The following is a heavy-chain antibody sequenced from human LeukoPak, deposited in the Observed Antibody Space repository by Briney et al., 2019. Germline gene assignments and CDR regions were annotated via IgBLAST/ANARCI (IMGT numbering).Heavy chain of an antibody. J-gene: IGHJ4*02. CDR3: ARLGYCSGGSCQHDF. D-gene: IGHD2-15*01. Sequence: SETLSLTCTVSGGSISSTYFWALIRQPPGKGLEWIATIHYSGTTYYKPSLRSRVTISVDTSANQFSLKLTSVTAADTAVYFCARLGYCSGGSCQHDFWGQGTLVTVSS. V-gene: IGHV4-39*01. CDR1: GGSISSTYF. CDR2: IHYSGTT.